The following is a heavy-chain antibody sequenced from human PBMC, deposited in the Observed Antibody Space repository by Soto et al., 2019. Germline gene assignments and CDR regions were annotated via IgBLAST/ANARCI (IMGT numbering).Heavy chain of an antibody. J-gene: IGHJ3*01. CDR3: ARVWGGAFDF. Sequence: SETLSLTCTVSGGSISSDSYYWSWIRQPPGKGLEWIGYIYYSGSTNYNPSLKSRVTISVDTSKNQFSLKLSSVTAADTAVYYCARVWGGAFDFWGQGTMVTVSS. CDR1: GGSISSDSYY. V-gene: IGHV4-61*01. D-gene: IGHD3-10*01. CDR2: IYYSGST.